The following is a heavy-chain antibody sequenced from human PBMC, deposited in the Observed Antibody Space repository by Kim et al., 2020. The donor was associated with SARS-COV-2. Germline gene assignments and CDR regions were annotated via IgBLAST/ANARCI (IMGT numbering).Heavy chain of an antibody. CDR2: IYHSGST. CDR1: GGSISSSNW. V-gene: IGHV4-4*02. J-gene: IGHJ5*02. D-gene: IGHD6-19*01. Sequence: SETLSLTCAVSGGSISSSNWWSWVRQPPGKGLEWIGEIYHSGSTNYNPSLKSRVTISVDKSKNQFSLKLSSVTAADTAVYYCARDLGGQWLVRGWFDPWGQGTLVTVSS. CDR3: ARDLGGQWLVRGWFDP.